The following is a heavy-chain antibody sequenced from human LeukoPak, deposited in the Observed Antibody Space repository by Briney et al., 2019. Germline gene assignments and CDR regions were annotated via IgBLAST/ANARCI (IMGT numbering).Heavy chain of an antibody. CDR2: IGTAGDT. CDR3: ARGVWMGYGDPYYFDY. J-gene: IGHJ4*02. Sequence: GGSLRLSCAASGFTFSSYDMHWVRQATGKGLEWVSAIGTAGDTYYPGSVKGRFTISRENAKNSLYLQMNSLRAGDTAAYYCARGVWMGYGDPYYFDYWGQGTLVTVSS. V-gene: IGHV3-13*01. D-gene: IGHD4-17*01. CDR1: GFTFSSYD.